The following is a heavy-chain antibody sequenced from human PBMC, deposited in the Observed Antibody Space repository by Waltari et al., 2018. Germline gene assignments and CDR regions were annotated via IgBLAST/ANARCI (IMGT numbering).Heavy chain of an antibody. CDR1: GFTFSVSA. CDR2: IRSKSSNYAT. CDR3: TGHARGY. J-gene: IGHJ4*02. D-gene: IGHD2-2*01. V-gene: IGHV3-73*02. Sequence: EVQLVESGGGLVQPGGSLKLSCAASGFTFSVSAMHWVRQASGKGLEWVGHIRSKSSNYATTYVASVEGRFTISRDDSKNTAYLLMNSLKTEDTAIYYCTGHARGYWGQGTLVTVST.